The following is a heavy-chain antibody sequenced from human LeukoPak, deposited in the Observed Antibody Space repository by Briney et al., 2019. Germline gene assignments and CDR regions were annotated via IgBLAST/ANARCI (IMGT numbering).Heavy chain of an antibody. CDR2: IYHAGST. Sequence: SETLSLAWTVAGGSMSSYYWSWIRQPRRKVLEWIANIYHAGSTNYNPSLSSRVTISIDSAKNQFSLTLTSVPAADTAVYYCARRGRNRSGRQHYLWGQGTLVRVSS. CDR3: ARRGRNRSGRQHYL. J-gene: IGHJ4*02. V-gene: IGHV4-59*01. CDR1: GGSMSSYY. D-gene: IGHD6-25*01.